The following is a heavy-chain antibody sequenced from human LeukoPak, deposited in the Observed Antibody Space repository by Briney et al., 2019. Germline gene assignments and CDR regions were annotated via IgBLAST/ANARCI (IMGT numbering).Heavy chain of an antibody. CDR1: GGSISSGSYY. V-gene: IGHV4-61*02. D-gene: IGHD3-22*01. Sequence: SSQTLSLTCTVSGGSISSGSYYWSWIRQPAGKGLEWIGRGYTSGSTHYNPSLKSRVTISVDTSKNQFSLKLSSVTAADTAVYYCARGVTGTMIVVVTALNWFDPWGQGTLVTVSS. CDR2: GYTSGST. J-gene: IGHJ5*02. CDR3: ARGVTGTMIVVVTALNWFDP.